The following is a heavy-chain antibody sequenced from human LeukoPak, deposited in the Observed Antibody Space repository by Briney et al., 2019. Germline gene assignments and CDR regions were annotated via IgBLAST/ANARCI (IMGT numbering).Heavy chain of an antibody. J-gene: IGHJ4*01. D-gene: IGHD1-1*01. CDR1: GASITSRY. Sequence: PSETLSLTCTVSGASITSRYWSWLRQPAGKRLEWIGRALNTGTTNYNPSLKSRVTMSLDTSKSQISLSMKSVTAADTAVYYCATGSGDFDHWGHGTRVTISS. CDR2: ALNTGTT. V-gene: IGHV4-4*07. CDR3: ATGSGDFDH.